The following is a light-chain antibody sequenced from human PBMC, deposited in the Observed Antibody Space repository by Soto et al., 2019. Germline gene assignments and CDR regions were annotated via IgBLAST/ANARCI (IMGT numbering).Light chain of an antibody. J-gene: IGKJ4*01. Sequence: DIQMTQSPSSLSASVGDRVTITCQASQDIKEYLNWYQKKPGKDPKILIHDASKLETGVPSRFSGGGSGTYFAFTISSLQPEDSATYYCQQSVNLPTFGGGTKVEIK. CDR1: QDIKEY. CDR2: DAS. CDR3: QQSVNLPT. V-gene: IGKV1-33*01.